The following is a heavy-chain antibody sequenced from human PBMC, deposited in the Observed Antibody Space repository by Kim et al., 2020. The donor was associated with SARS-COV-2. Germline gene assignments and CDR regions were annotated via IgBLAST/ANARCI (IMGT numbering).Heavy chain of an antibody. Sequence: SVKVSCKASGFTFTSSAVQWVRQARGQRLEWIGWIVVGSGNTNYAQKFQERVTITRDMSTSTAYMELSSLRSEDTAVYYCAADRGHSSSWYLWVGRKDRDFVWDYWGQGTLVTVSS. CDR3: AADRGHSSSWYLWVGRKDRDFVWDY. CDR1: GFTFTSSA. J-gene: IGHJ4*02. D-gene: IGHD6-13*01. V-gene: IGHV1-58*01. CDR2: IVVGSGNT.